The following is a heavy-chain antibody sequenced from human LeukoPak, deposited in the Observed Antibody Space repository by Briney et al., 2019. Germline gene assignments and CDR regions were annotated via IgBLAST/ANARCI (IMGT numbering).Heavy chain of an antibody. J-gene: IGHJ3*01. CDR1: GGSISTYY. CDR2: NHYSGRT. V-gene: IGHV4-59*12. D-gene: IGHD3-22*01. Sequence: PSETLSLTCTVSGGSISTYYWNWIRQPPGKGLEWIGYNHYSGRTNCNPSLKSRVTISVDTSKNQFSLRLNSVTAADTAVYYCARELRNTYYDSIASGAFWGQGTMVSVS. CDR3: ARELRNTYYDSIASGAF.